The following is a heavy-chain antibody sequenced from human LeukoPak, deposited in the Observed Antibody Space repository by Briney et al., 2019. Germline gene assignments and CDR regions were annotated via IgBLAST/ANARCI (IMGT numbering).Heavy chain of an antibody. CDR1: TFTFSSYD. CDR3: AKDLDSSGYYYYFDY. D-gene: IGHD3-22*01. J-gene: IGHJ4*02. CDR2: TRSSGAST. V-gene: IGHV3-23*01. Sequence: WVSVTLYCSAYTFTFSSYDTSWVPQAPEEGLKWVLNTRSSGASTYHTDSGKARLTISRDNSKNTLHLQMNRVKAEDTAVYYCAKDLDSSGYYYYFDYWGQGTLVTVSS.